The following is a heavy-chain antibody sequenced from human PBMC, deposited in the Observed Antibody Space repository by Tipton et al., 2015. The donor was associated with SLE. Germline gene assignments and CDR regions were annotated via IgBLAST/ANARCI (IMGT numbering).Heavy chain of an antibody. Sequence: QLVQSGAEVKKPGESLKISCKGSGYSFTNYWIGWVRQMPGKGLEWMGIIYPGDSDIRYTPSFQGHVTISVDKSINTAYLQWSSLKTSDSAIYFCARRAVTGSHYFYYALDIWGQGTTVTVSS. V-gene: IGHV5-51*03. CDR2: IYPGDSDI. J-gene: IGHJ6*02. CDR1: GYSFTNYW. D-gene: IGHD6-19*01. CDR3: ARRAVTGSHYFYYALDI.